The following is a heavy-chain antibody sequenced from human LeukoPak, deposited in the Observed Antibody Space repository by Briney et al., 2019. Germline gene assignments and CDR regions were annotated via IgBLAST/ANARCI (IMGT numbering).Heavy chain of an antibody. J-gene: IGHJ4*02. D-gene: IGHD6-6*01. Sequence: GRSLRLSCAASGFTFSSYGMHWVRQAPGKGLEWVAVIWYDGSNKYYADSVKGRFTISRDNSKNTLYLQMNSLRAEDTAVYYCARDLALAYLDSSSPPETGYYFDYWGQGTLVTVS. CDR3: ARDLALAYLDSSSPPETGYYFDY. CDR2: IWYDGSNK. V-gene: IGHV3-33*01. CDR1: GFTFSSYG.